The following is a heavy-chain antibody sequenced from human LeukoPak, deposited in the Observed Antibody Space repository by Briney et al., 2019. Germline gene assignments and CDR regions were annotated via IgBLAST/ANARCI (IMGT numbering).Heavy chain of an antibody. V-gene: IGHV3-74*01. CDR2: INSDGGST. CDR1: GFTFSSYW. CDR3: ARRSDPQHY. J-gene: IGHJ4*02. Sequence: GGALRLSCAASGFTFSSYWMHWVRQAPGKGLVWVSRINSDGGSTSYADSVKGRFTISRDNAKNTLYLQMNSQRAEDTAVYYSARRSDPQHYWVQGTLVTVSS.